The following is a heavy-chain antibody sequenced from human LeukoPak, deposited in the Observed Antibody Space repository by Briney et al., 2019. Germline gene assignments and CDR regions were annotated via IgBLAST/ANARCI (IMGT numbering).Heavy chain of an antibody. V-gene: IGHV3-43*02. J-gene: IGHJ6*02. CDR3: TKGGVATVGGAKYAMGG. CDR2: ITRDGAGT. D-gene: IGHD5-12*01. Sequence: GGSLRLSCAASGFIFDNYGMHWVRQAPGKGLEWVSIITRDGAGTYYEDSVRGRFTISRDNTKNSLYLIMNSLRTEDTALYYCTKGGVATVGGAKYAMGGWGQRTTVTVSS. CDR1: GFIFDNYG.